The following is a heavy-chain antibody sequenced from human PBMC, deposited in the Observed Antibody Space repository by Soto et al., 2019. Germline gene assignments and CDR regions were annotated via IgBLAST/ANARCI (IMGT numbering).Heavy chain of an antibody. Sequence: QVRLVQSGAEVKKPGAAVKVSCNASGDLFSRNAFNWVRQAPGQGLEWMGRIIPGFGSTIYGPKFQGRLTITADASTQTAYMELTRLTPSDTAMYFCARDRHDCGDYIRHPDWGQGTRVTVSS. V-gene: IGHV1-69*01. CDR3: ARDRHDCGDYIRHPD. J-gene: IGHJ4*02. D-gene: IGHD4-17*01. CDR2: IIPGFGST. CDR1: GDLFSRNA.